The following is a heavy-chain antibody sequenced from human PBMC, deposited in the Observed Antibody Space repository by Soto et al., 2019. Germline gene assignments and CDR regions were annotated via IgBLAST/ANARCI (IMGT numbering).Heavy chain of an antibody. D-gene: IGHD6-6*01. Sequence: SETLSLTCTVSGGSISSYYWSWIRQPPGKGREWIGYIYYSGSTNYNPSLKSRVTISVDTSKNQFSLKLSSVTAADTAVYYCARRRYSSSSEWCFDYWGQGTLVTVSS. V-gene: IGHV4-59*08. CDR2: IYYSGST. J-gene: IGHJ4*02. CDR1: GGSISSYY. CDR3: ARRRYSSSSEWCFDY.